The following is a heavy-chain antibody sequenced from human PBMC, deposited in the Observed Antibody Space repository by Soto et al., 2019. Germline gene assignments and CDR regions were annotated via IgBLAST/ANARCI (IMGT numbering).Heavy chain of an antibody. CDR1: GGSISSGDYY. V-gene: IGHV4-30-4*01. CDR3: TRELVAGKIFDY. Sequence: SETLSLTCTVSGGSISSGDYYWSWMRQPPGKGLEWIGYIYYSGSTYYNPSLKSRVTISVDTSKNQFSLKLSSVTDADTSVYYCTRELVAGKIFDYWGQGTLVTVSS. J-gene: IGHJ4*02. CDR2: IYYSGST. D-gene: IGHD6-19*01.